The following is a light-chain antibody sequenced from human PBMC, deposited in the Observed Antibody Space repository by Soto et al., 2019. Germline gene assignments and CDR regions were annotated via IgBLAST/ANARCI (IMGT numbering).Light chain of an antibody. V-gene: IGKV4-1*01. CDR3: QQNYSTPWT. CDR2: WAS. J-gene: IGKJ1*01. Sequence: DIVMTQSPDSLAVSLGERATINCKSSQTVLYSSNSKNYLAWYQHKRGQPPKLLFYWASTRESGVPDRFSGSGSGTDFTLTISSLQAEDVAVYYCQQNYSTPWTFGQGTKVEIK. CDR1: QTVLYSSNSKNY.